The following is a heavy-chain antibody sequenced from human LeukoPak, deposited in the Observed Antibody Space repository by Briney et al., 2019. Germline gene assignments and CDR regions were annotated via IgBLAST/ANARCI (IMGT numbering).Heavy chain of an antibody. CDR1: GFTFSSYA. V-gene: IGHV3-23*01. Sequence: GGSLRLSCAASGFTFSSYAMSWVRQDPGKGLEWVSGISASGGSIYYADSVKGRFTTSRDNSKNTLYLQMNSLRAEDTAVYYCAKESKHIVVVTAILGIDPWGQGTLVTVSS. D-gene: IGHD2-21*02. CDR2: ISASGGSI. CDR3: AKESKHIVVVTAILGIDP. J-gene: IGHJ5*02.